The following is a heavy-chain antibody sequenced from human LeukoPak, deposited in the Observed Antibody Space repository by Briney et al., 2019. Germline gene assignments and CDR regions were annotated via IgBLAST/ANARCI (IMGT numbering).Heavy chain of an antibody. CDR2: IYHSGST. Sequence: SETLSLTCTVSGGSISSYYWSWIRQPPGKGLEWIGYIYHSGSTYYNPSLKSRVTISVDRSKNQFSLKLSSVTAADTAVYYCARLPQGAAKPGFDYWGQGTLVTVSS. D-gene: IGHD2-2*02. V-gene: IGHV4-59*12. CDR1: GGSISSYY. CDR3: ARLPQGAAKPGFDY. J-gene: IGHJ4*02.